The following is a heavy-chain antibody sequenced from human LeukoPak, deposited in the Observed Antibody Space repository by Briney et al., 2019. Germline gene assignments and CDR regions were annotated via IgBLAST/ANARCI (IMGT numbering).Heavy chain of an antibody. CDR2: IYYSGST. CDR3: ARRQRDSSGYYHFDY. J-gene: IGHJ4*02. CDR1: GGSISSSSYY. V-gene: IGHV4-61*05. Sequence: SETLSLTCTVSGGSISSSSYYWGWIRQPPGKGLEWIGYIYYSGSTNYNPSLKSRVTISVDTSKNQFSLKLSSVTAADTAVYYCARRQRDSSGYYHFDYWGQGTLVTVSS. D-gene: IGHD3-22*01.